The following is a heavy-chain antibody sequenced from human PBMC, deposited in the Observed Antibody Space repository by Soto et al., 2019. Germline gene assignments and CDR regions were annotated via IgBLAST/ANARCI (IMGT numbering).Heavy chain of an antibody. CDR3: ARDPPLSMIVVVGVDDF. V-gene: IGHV3-21*01. J-gene: IGHJ4*02. CDR2: ISSSSSFI. Sequence: GGSLRLSCAGSGFTFSNENMNWVRQAPGKGLEWVSSISSSSSFINYADSVKGRFTISRDNDKSSLYLQMNSLRAEDTAVYYCARDPPLSMIVVVGVDDFWGKGTLVTVSS. CDR1: GFTFSNEN. D-gene: IGHD3-22*01.